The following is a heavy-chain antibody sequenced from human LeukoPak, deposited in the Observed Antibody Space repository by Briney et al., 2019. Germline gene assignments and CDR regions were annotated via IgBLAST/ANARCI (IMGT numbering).Heavy chain of an antibody. V-gene: IGHV1-8*01. CDR3: ARGYCTNGVCRWFDP. J-gene: IGHJ5*02. CDR2: MNPNSGNT. Sequence: GASVKVSCKASGYTFTSYDINWVRQAPGQGLEWMGWMNPNSGNTGYAQKFQGRVTMTRNTSISTAHMELSSLRSEDTAVYYCARGYCTNGVCRWFDPWGQGTLVTVSS. D-gene: IGHD2-8*01. CDR1: GYTFTSYD.